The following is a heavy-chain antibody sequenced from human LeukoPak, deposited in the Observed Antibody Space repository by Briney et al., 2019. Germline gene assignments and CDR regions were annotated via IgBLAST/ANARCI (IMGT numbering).Heavy chain of an antibody. V-gene: IGHV4-4*07. CDR3: ARDLDTAMEGAFDI. Sequence: SETLSLTCTVSGGSISSYYWSWIRQPAGKGLEWIGRIYTSGSTNYNPSLKSRVTISVDKSKNQFSLKLSSVTAADTAVYYCARDLDTAMEGAFDIWGQGTMVTASS. D-gene: IGHD5-18*01. CDR2: IYTSGST. CDR1: GGSISSYY. J-gene: IGHJ3*02.